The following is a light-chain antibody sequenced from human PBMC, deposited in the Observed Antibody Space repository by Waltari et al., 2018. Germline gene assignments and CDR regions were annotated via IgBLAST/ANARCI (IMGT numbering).Light chain of an antibody. J-gene: IGKJ3*01. CDR1: QSISSSF. CDR2: GAS. V-gene: IGKV3-20*01. CDR3: QQSDPSPPSS. Sequence: EIVLTQSPRPRSLSPGARAPPASQASQSISSSFLAWYHQKPGQAPRLLIFGASNRATGIPDRFSGSGSGTDFTLTISRLEPEDFAVYYCQQSDPSPPSSFGPGTKVDIQ.